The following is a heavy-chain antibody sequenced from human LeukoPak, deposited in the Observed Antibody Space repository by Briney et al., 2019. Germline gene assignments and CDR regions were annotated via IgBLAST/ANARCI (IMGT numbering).Heavy chain of an antibody. Sequence: QPGGSLRLXCAASGFTFSSYGMHWVRQAPGKGLEWVAFIRYDGSNKYYADSVKGRFTISRDNSKNTLYLQMNSLRAEDTAVYYCAKDSTVGFLVPNRFDPWGQGTLVTVSS. CDR3: AKDSTVGFLVPNRFDP. CDR1: GFTFSSYG. CDR2: IRYDGSNK. D-gene: IGHD3-3*01. J-gene: IGHJ5*02. V-gene: IGHV3-30*02.